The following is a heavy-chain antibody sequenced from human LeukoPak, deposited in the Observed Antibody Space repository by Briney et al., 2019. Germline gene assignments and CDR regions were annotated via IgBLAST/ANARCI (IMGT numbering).Heavy chain of an antibody. V-gene: IGHV3-74*01. CDR3: ARYCSGGNCYSGLVY. D-gene: IGHD2-15*01. CDR2: MNSDGSSI. Sequence: GGSLRLSCAASGFMFNIYWMQWVRHVPGKGLVWVSRMNSDGSSISYADSVRGRFTISRDNAKNTLYLQMNSLRADDTAVYYCARYCSGGNCYSGLVYGGQGTLVAVSS. J-gene: IGHJ4*02. CDR1: GFMFNIYW.